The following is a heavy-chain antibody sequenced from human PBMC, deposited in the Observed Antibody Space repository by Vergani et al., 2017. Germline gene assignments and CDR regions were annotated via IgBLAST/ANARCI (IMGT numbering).Heavy chain of an antibody. Sequence: EVQLLESGGSLKQPGGSVRLSCAASGFTFSIYAMHWVRQAPGKGLECVSALTGGGGSTYYADSFKGRFIISRDNSRDTLYLQTNSLTPEDTATYYCVKDAGSYENFFDSCGQQTLITVAS. CDR2: LTGGGGST. V-gene: IGHV3-23*01. D-gene: IGHD1-26*01. CDR3: VKDAGSYENFFDS. J-gene: IGHJ4*02. CDR1: GFTFSIYA.